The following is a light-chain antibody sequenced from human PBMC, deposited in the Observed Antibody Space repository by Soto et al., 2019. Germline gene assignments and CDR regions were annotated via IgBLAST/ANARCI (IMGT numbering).Light chain of an antibody. J-gene: IGKJ4*01. CDR3: QQYNERPLT. CDR2: HAS. Sequence: EIVMTQSPATLSVSPGERATLSCRASQSVSNNLAWYQQKPGQAPRLLIYHASTGATGIPARFSGSGSGTELTLTISSVHSEDFAVYYCQQYNERPLTFGGGTKVEIK. CDR1: QSVSNN. V-gene: IGKV3-15*01.